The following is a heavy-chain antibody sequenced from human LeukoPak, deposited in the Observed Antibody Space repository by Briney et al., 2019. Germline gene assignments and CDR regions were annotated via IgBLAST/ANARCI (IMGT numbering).Heavy chain of an antibody. CDR3: AKGVRITMVRGAFDI. V-gene: IGHV3-53*05. D-gene: IGHD3-10*01. CDR2: IYSGGST. Sequence: GGSLRLSCAASEFSVGSNYMTWVRQAPGKGLEWVSLIYSGGSTYYADSVKGRFTISRDNSKNTLYLQMNSLRAEDTALYYCAKGVRITMVRGAFDIWGQGTMVTVSS. CDR1: EFSVGSNY. J-gene: IGHJ3*02.